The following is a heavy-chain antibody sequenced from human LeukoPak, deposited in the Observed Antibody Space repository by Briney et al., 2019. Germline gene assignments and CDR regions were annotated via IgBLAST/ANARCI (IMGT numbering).Heavy chain of an antibody. V-gene: IGHV4-59*01. Sequence: SETLSLTCTVSGGSISSYYWSWIRQPPGKGLEWIRYIYYSGSTNYNPSLKSRVTISVDTSKNQFSLKLSSVTAADTAVYYCARGIAARSGAFDIWGQGTMVTVSS. CDR3: ARGIAARSGAFDI. CDR1: GGSISSYY. CDR2: IYYSGST. J-gene: IGHJ3*02. D-gene: IGHD6-6*01.